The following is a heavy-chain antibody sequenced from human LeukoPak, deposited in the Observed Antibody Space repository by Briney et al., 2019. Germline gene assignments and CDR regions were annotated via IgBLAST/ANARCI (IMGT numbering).Heavy chain of an antibody. CDR2: MNPNSGNT. Sequence: ASVKVSCKASGDTFTSSDVNWVRQATGQGLEWMGWMNPNSGNTGYAQKFQGKVAMTRDTSISTAYMELSSLRSEDTAVYYCVKSAHWGQETLVTVSS. J-gene: IGHJ4*02. CDR3: VKSAH. CDR1: GDTFTSSD. V-gene: IGHV1-8*01.